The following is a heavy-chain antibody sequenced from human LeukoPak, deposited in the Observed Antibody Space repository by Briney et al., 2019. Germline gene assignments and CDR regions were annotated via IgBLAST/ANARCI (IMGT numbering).Heavy chain of an antibody. Sequence: SETLSLTCTVSGGSISSYYWSWIRQPPGKGLEWIGYIYYSGGTNYKPSLKSRVTISVDTSKNQFSLKLSSVTAADTAVYYCARNTAALSHTTIWGQGTLVTVFS. D-gene: IGHD6-13*01. J-gene: IGHJ4*02. CDR1: GGSISSYY. CDR2: IYYSGGT. CDR3: ARNTAALSHTTI. V-gene: IGHV4-59*08.